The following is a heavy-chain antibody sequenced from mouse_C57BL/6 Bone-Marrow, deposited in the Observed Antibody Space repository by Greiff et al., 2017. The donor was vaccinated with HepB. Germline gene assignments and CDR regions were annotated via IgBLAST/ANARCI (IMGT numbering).Heavy chain of an antibody. Sequence: VKLVESGAELAKPGASVKLSCKASGYTFTSYWMHWVKQRPGQGLEWIGYINPSSGYTKYNQKFKDKATLTADKSSSTAYMQLSSLTYEDSAVYYCARRLGIYYYGSRRVYFDYWGQGTTLTVSS. D-gene: IGHD1-1*01. CDR1: GYTFTSYW. CDR2: INPSSGYT. CDR3: ARRLGIYYYGSRRVYFDY. V-gene: IGHV1-7*01. J-gene: IGHJ2*01.